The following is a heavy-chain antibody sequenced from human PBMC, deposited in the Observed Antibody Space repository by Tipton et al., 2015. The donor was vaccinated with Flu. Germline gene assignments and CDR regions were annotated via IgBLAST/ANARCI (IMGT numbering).Heavy chain of an antibody. CDR1: GGSINSYY. Sequence: TLSLTCSVSGGSINSYYWSWIRQPVGKGLEWIGRIYMGGRTNYNPSLKSRVTMSLDLFKNQISLRLSSVTAADTAVYYCARERRGGWPFYDAFDFWGQGTTVTVSS. D-gene: IGHD6-19*01. V-gene: IGHV4-4*07. CDR3: ARERRGGWPFYDAFDF. J-gene: IGHJ3*01. CDR2: IYMGGRT.